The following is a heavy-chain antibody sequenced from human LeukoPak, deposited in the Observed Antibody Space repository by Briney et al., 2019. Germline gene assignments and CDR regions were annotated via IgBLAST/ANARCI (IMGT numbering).Heavy chain of an antibody. Sequence: GGSLRLSCAASGFTFDCCGMHWVRQAPGKGLEWVAFIRNVGNDKYYADSVKGRFFISRDNSKNTLSLQMNSLRAEDTALYYCAKGTLGSCSGATCYDFDNWGQGTLVTVSS. CDR3: AKGTLGSCSGATCYDFDN. J-gene: IGHJ4*02. D-gene: IGHD2-2*01. V-gene: IGHV3-30*02. CDR1: GFTFDCCG. CDR2: IRNVGNDK.